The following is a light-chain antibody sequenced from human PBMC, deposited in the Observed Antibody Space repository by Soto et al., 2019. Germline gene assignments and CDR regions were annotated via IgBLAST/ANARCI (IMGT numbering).Light chain of an antibody. Sequence: QSVLPQPPSVSAAPGNKFTISCSGSSSNIGGNSVSWYQQLPGTAPRLLIYDDNKRPSGIPDRFSGSKSGTSATLGITGFQTGDDADYSCGSWDSSLSAYVFGTGTKVTVL. CDR3: GSWDSSLSAYV. CDR1: SSNIGGNS. CDR2: DDN. V-gene: IGLV1-51*01. J-gene: IGLJ1*01.